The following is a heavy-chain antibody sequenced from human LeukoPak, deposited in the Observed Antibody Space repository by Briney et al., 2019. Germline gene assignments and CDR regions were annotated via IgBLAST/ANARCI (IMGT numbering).Heavy chain of an antibody. CDR1: GGSISSSSYY. J-gene: IGHJ2*01. V-gene: IGHV4-39*07. CDR3: ARLVYIYGDYVGYISWYFDL. CDR2: IYYSGST. Sequence: SETLSLTCTVSGGSISSSSYYWGWIRQPPGKGLEWIGSIYYSGSTYYNPSLKSRVTISVDTSKNQFSLKLSSVTAADTAVYYCARLVYIYGDYVGYISWYFDLWGRGTLVTVSS. D-gene: IGHD4-17*01.